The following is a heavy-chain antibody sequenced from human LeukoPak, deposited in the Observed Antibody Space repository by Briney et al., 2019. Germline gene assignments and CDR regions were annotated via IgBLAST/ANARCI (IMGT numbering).Heavy chain of an antibody. D-gene: IGHD1-20*01. Sequence: SETLSLTCTVSGGSTSGYYWNWMGRPPGKEREGVGRVYYSGSTNYNPSINSRVTISVDTSKNHFSLKLTSVPAADTAVYYCARRSILHNSNWFDPWGEGTLVTVS. CDR3: ARRSILHNSNWFDP. V-gene: IGHV4-59*08. CDR1: GGSTSGYY. CDR2: VYYSGST. J-gene: IGHJ5*02.